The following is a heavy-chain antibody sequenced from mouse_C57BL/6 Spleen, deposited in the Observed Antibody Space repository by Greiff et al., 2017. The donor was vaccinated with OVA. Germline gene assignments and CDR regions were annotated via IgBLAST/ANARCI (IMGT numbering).Heavy chain of an antibody. Sequence: QVHVKQPGAELVKPGASVKLSCKASGYTFTSYWMHWVKQRPGRGLEWIGRIDPNSGGTNYNEKFKGKATFTADTSSNTAYMQLSSLTTEDSAIYYCARRANSNYYFDYWGQGTTLTVSS. CDR2: IDPNSGGT. D-gene: IGHD2-5*01. V-gene: IGHV1-62-3*01. CDR3: ARRANSNYYFDY. J-gene: IGHJ2*01. CDR1: GYTFTSYW.